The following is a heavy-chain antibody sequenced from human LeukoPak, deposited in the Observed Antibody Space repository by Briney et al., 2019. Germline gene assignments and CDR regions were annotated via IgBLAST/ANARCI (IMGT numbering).Heavy chain of an antibody. CDR3: ARGRILLDY. Sequence: GGSLRLSCTASGFSFSSYEMNWVRQAPGKGLEWVSYISSSGSTIYYADSVKGRFTISRDNAKNSLYLQMNSLRAEDTAVYYCARGRILLDYWGQGTLVTVSS. D-gene: IGHD2/OR15-2a*01. CDR2: ISSSGSTI. CDR1: GFSFSSYE. V-gene: IGHV3-48*03. J-gene: IGHJ4*02.